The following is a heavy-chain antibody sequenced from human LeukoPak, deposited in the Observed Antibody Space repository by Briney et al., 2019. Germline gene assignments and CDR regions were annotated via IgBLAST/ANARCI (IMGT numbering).Heavy chain of an antibody. J-gene: IGHJ4*02. V-gene: IGHV3-30-3*01. D-gene: IGHD4-17*01. CDR2: ISYDGSNK. Sequence: GRSLRLSCAASGFTFSSYAMHWVRQAPGKGLEWVAVISYDGSNKYYADSVKGRFTISRDNSKNTLYLQMNSLRAEDTAVYYCARKFAGDYGNSTDYWGQETLVTVSS. CDR1: GFTFSSYA. CDR3: ARKFAGDYGNSTDY.